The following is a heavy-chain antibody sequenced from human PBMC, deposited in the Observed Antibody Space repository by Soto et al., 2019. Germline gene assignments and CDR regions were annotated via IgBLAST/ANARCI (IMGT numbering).Heavy chain of an antibody. CDR1: GGSFSGYY. J-gene: IGHJ4*02. CDR2: INHSGST. Sequence: SETLSLTCAVYGGSFSGYYWSWIRQPPGKGLEWIGEINHSGSTNYNPSLKSRVTISVDTSKNQFSLKLSSVTAADTAVYYCARDNDSSGYPNFDYWGQGTLVTVSS. V-gene: IGHV4-34*01. CDR3: ARDNDSSGYPNFDY. D-gene: IGHD3-22*01.